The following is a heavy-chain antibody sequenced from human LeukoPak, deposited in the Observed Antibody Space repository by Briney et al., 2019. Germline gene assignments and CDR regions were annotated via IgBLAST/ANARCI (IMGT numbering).Heavy chain of an antibody. CDR2: ISSSTSTT. CDR1: GFTFSSYS. D-gene: IGHD1-26*01. V-gene: IGHV3-48*01. CDR3: ARARAGTYYPYYFDY. Sequence: PGGSLRLSCAASGFTFSSYSINWVRQAPGKGLEWVSYISSSTSTTYYADSVKGRFTISRDNDKNSLYLQMNSLRAEETAVYYSARARAGTYYPYYFDYWGQGTLVTVSS. J-gene: IGHJ4*02.